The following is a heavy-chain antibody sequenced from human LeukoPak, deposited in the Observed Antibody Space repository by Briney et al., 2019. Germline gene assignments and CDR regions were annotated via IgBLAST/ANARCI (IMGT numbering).Heavy chain of an antibody. CDR3: AKAPARDYGGNAGIRYFDL. CDR1: GFTFSSYA. V-gene: IGHV3-23*01. CDR2: ISGSGGST. Sequence: GGSLRLSCAASGFTFSSYAMSWVRQAPGKGLEWVSAISGSGGSTYYADSVKGRFTISRDNSKNTLYLQMNSLRAEDTAVYYCAKAPARDYGGNAGIRYFDLWGRGTLVTVSS. D-gene: IGHD4-23*01. J-gene: IGHJ2*01.